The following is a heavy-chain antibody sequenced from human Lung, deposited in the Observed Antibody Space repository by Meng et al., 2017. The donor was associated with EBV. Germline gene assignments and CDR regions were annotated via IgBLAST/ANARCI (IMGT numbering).Heavy chain of an antibody. CDR3: ARGATSVFDL. J-gene: IGHJ2*01. V-gene: IGHV6-1*01. CDR2: TYYRSKWYN. Sequence: QLTLSHSGPGLVNPPQTPSPPGVLSGDSASSSSAAWTWIRQSPSGGLGWLGRTYYRSKWYNDYAVFVKSRITINPDTSKNQFSLQLNSVTPEDTAVYYCARGATSVFDLWGRGTLVTVSS. CDR1: GDSASSSSAA.